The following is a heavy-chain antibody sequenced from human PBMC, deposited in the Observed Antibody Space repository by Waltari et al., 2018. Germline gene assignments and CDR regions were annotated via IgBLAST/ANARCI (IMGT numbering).Heavy chain of an antibody. J-gene: IGHJ2*01. CDR1: GMTFTTYS. CDR2: VSGDSGYI. V-gene: IGHV3-48*04. D-gene: IGHD3-10*01. Sequence: EVQLVESGGGLVQPGGSLRLSCAASGMTFTTYSMNWVRQAPGKGLELISYVSGDSGYIYYADSVRGRFTISRDNAQNSMYLQMNNLRADDTAVYYCAGIRRGFWFFDLWGRGTLVTVSS. CDR3: AGIRRGFWFFDL.